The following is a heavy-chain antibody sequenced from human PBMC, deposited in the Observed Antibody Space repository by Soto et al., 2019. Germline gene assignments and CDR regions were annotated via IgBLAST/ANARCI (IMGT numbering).Heavy chain of an antibody. J-gene: IGHJ4*02. CDR1: GGTFTTYA. CDR3: ARGRYSDGSGYYFESAY. D-gene: IGHD3-22*01. Sequence: QVQLVQSGAEVKKPGSSVKVSCKASGGTFTTYAISWVRQVPGQGLEWMGGIIPIFGSAKYAQKFQGRATITAEESTSTAYMGLSSLISEDTAVYYCARGRYSDGSGYYFESAYWGQGTLVTVSA. V-gene: IGHV1-69*12. CDR2: IIPIFGSA.